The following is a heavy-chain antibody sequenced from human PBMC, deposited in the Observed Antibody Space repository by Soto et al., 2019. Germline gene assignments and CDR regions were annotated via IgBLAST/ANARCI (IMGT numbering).Heavy chain of an antibody. J-gene: IGHJ4*02. CDR3: TTDDYGDHAPMDY. D-gene: IGHD4-17*01. Sequence: DVQLVESGGGLIQPGESLRLSCAAFGLTISGKKYVAWVRQAPGKGLEWVGHVKSKADGGTSDYAAPVRGRFTISRDDLRETLYLQMHRLTTEDTAVYFCTTDDYGDHAPMDYWGRGTLVTVSS. CDR2: VKSKADGGTS. CDR1: GLTISGKKY. V-gene: IGHV3-15*01.